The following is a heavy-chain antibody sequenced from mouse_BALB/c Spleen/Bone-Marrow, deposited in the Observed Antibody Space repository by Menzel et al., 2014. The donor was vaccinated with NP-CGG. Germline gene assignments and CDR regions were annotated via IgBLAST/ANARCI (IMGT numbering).Heavy chain of an antibody. CDR2: INPDSSTI. CDR3: ARPAVGRYFDY. D-gene: IGHD4-1*01. V-gene: IGHV4-1*02. CDR1: GFDFSRYW. J-gene: IGHJ2*01. Sequence: EVKLVESGGGLVQPGGSLKLSRAASGFDFSRYWMSWVRQAPGKGLEWIGEINPDSSTINYTPSLKDKFIISRDNAKNXLYLQMSKVRSEDTALYYCARPAVGRYFDYWGQGTTLTVSS.